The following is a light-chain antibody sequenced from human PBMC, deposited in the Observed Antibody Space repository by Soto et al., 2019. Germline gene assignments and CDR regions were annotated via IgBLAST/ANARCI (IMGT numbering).Light chain of an antibody. CDR3: QQYNKWPPWT. CDR2: GAS. V-gene: IGKV3-15*01. J-gene: IGKJ1*01. Sequence: IVMMQSPATLSVSPGERAILSCRASQSVGSDLAWYQQKPGQAPRLLIYGASTRATGVPARFSGSGSGTEFTLTISSLQSEDSAIYYCQQYNKWPPWTFGQGTKVEIK. CDR1: QSVGSD.